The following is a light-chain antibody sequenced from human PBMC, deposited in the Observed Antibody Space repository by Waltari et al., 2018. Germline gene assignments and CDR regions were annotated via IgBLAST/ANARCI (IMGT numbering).Light chain of an antibody. V-gene: IGLV2-11*01. Sequence: QSALTQPRSVSGSPGQSVTISCTGTSRYVAGYDHVSWYQQHPGKATNLMIFDVTKRPSGVPDRFSGSKSGNTASLPISGLQAEDEADYYCCSYAATYTVLFGGGTRLTVL. CDR3: CSYAATYTVL. CDR1: SRYVAGYDH. J-gene: IGLJ3*02. CDR2: DVT.